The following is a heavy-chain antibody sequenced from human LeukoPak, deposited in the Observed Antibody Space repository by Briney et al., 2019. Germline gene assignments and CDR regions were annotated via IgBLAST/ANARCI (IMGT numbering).Heavy chain of an antibody. J-gene: IGHJ4*02. CDR3: ARGKRWLQSPFDY. CDR2: IQYSGSS. Sequence: SETLSLTCTVSGGAISSYYWSWIRQPPGKGLEWIGYIQYSGSSNYKSSLKSRVTISVDTSQNHFSLKVSSVTAADTALYYCARGKRWLQSPFDYWGQGTLVTVSS. D-gene: IGHD5-24*01. V-gene: IGHV4-59*01. CDR1: GGAISSYY.